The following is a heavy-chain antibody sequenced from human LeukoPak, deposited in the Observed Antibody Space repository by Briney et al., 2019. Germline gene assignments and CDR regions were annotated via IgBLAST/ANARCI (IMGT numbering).Heavy chain of an antibody. CDR3: ARAPLTIFGVVIIGAFDI. Sequence: SVKVSCKASGGTFSSYAISWVRQAPGQGLEWMGGIIPIFGTANYAQKFQGRVTITTDESTSTAYMELSSLRSEDTAVYYCARAPLTIFGVVIIGAFDIWGQGTMVTVSS. V-gene: IGHV1-69*05. CDR1: GGTFSSYA. CDR2: IIPIFGTA. J-gene: IGHJ3*02. D-gene: IGHD3-3*01.